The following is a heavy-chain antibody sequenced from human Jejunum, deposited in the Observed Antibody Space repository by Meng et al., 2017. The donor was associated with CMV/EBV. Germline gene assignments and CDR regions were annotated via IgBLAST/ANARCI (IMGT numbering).Heavy chain of an antibody. CDR2: IKECGGEQ. CDR3: VGVPTFNYGGSGRSLDY. CDR1: FERHW. J-gene: IGHJ4*02. V-gene: IGHV3-7*03. Sequence: FERHWMTWVGQGPGKGLEWVANIKECGGEQNYVDSVKGRFTISRDNAKNSLYLQLNSLRVEDTAAYYCVGVPTFNYGGSGRSLDYWGQGTWVTVSS. D-gene: IGHD2-15*01.